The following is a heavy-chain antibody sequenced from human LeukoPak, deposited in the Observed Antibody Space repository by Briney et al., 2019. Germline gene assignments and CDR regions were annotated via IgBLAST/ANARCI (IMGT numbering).Heavy chain of an antibody. J-gene: IGHJ4*02. CDR3: AKARKLRYFDWFDWSWDY. Sequence: GGSLRVSCAASGFTFSSYAKDAVRQAPGKGLEGVSAISGSGGSTYYADSVKGRFTISRDNSKNTLYLQMNSLRAEDTAVYYCAKARKLRYFDWFDWSWDYWGQGTLVTVSS. D-gene: IGHD3-9*01. V-gene: IGHV3-23*01. CDR2: ISGSGGST. CDR1: GFTFSSYA.